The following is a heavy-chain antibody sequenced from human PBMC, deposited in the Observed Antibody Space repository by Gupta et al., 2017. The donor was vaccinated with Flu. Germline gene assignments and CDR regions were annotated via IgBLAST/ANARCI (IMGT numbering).Heavy chain of an antibody. CDR2: VSYDGSNK. Sequence: QVHLVESGGGVVPPGRSLRLSCAASGFSFSNSGMHWVRQAPGKGLEWVAAVSYDGSNKYYADSVKGRFIISRDNSKNTLYLQMNSRRAEDAAMYYCAKDTHEAHWGQGTLVTVSS. CDR3: AKDTHEAH. J-gene: IGHJ1*01. CDR1: GFSFSNSG. V-gene: IGHV3-30*18.